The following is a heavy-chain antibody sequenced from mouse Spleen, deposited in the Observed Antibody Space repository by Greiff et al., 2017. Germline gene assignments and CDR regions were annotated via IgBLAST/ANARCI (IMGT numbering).Heavy chain of an antibody. CDR3: ASPYDYPSYAMDY. CDR2: IWSGGST. CDR1: GFSLTSYG. J-gene: IGHJ4*01. V-gene: IGHV2-2*01. D-gene: IGHD2-4*01. Sequence: VKVVESGPGLVQPSQSLSITCTVSGFSLTSYGVHWVRQSPGKGLEWLGVIWSGGSTDYNAAFISRLSISKDNSKSQVFFKMNSLQADDTAIYYCASPYDYPSYAMDYWGQGTSVTVSS.